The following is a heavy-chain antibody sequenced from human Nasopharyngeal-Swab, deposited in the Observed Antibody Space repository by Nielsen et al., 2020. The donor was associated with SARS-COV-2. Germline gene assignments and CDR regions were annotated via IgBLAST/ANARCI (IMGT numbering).Heavy chain of an antibody. D-gene: IGHD3-16*01. CDR2: TYYRSKWHN. Sequence: SETLSLTCAISGDSVSSDSAAWNWIRQSPSRGLEWLGRTYYRSKWHNDYAVSVKSRITINPDTSKNQFSLQLNSVTPEDTAVYYCARAQDLWPPGVGDYYYYYYGMDVWGQGTTVTVSS. CDR3: ARAQDLWPPGVGDYYYYYYGMDV. J-gene: IGHJ6*02. V-gene: IGHV6-1*01. CDR1: GDSVSSDSAA.